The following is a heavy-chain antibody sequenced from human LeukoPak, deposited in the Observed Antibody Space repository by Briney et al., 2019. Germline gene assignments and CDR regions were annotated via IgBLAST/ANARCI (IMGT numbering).Heavy chain of an antibody. D-gene: IGHD5-12*01. CDR2: ISSDGSNK. CDR1: GFTFSNYG. V-gene: IGHV3-30*03. J-gene: IGHJ3*02. CDR3: ARVQGETLPTNAFDI. Sequence: PGRSLRLSCAASGFTFSNYGMHWVRQAPGKGLEWVSVISSDGSNKYYADSVKGRFTISRDNSKNTLYLQMNSLRAEDTAVYYCARVQGETLPTNAFDIWGQGTMVTVSS.